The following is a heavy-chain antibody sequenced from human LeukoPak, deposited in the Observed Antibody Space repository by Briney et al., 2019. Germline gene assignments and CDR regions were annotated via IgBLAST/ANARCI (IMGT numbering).Heavy chain of an antibody. V-gene: IGHV1-18*01. Sequence: ASVKVSCKASGYAFTSYGISWVRQAPGQGLEWMGWISAYNGNTNYAQKLQGRVTMTTDTSTSTASMELRSLRSDDTAVDYCARGGSYYDSTLPFDYWGQGTLVTVSS. CDR2: ISAYNGNT. J-gene: IGHJ4*02. D-gene: IGHD3-22*01. CDR1: GYAFTSYG. CDR3: ARGGSYYDSTLPFDY.